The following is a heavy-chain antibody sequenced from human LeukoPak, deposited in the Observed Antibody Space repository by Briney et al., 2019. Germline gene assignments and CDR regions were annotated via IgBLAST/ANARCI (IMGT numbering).Heavy chain of an antibody. CDR1: GFTFSSYA. CDR2: ISYDGSNK. V-gene: IGHV3-30-3*01. J-gene: IGHJ4*02. Sequence: PGGSLRLSCAAPGFTFSSYAMHWVRQAPGKGLEWVAVISYDGSNKYYADSVKGRFTISRDNSKNTLYLQMNSLRAEDTAVYYCARDSTRYYYDSSGYYHYWGQGTLVTVSS. CDR3: ARDSTRYYYDSSGYYHY. D-gene: IGHD3-22*01.